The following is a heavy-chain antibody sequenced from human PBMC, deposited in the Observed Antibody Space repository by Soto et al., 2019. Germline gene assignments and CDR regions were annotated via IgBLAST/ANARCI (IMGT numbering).Heavy chain of an antibody. CDR1: GYTFTSYG. CDR3: ARDRVITFGGVIVGWNWFDP. J-gene: IGHJ5*02. Sequence: ASVKVSCKASGYTFTSYGISWVRQAPGQGLEWMGWISAYNGNTNYAQKLQGRVTMTTDTSTSTAYMELRSLRSDDTAVYYCARDRVITFGGVIVGWNWFDPWGQGTLVTVSS. D-gene: IGHD3-16*02. V-gene: IGHV1-18*01. CDR2: ISAYNGNT.